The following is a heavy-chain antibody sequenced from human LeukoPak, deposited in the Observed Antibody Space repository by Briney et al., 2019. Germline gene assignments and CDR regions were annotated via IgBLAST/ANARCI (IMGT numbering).Heavy chain of an antibody. V-gene: IGHV4-59*11. Sequence: SETLSLTCAVSDDSFSSHYWTWIRQPPGKGLEWIGYIYYSGSTNYNPSLKSRVTISVDTSKNQFSLKLSSVTAADTAVYYCARYSGSYYFDYWGQGTLVTVSS. CDR2: IYYSGST. CDR1: DDSFSSHY. J-gene: IGHJ4*02. CDR3: ARYSGSYYFDY. D-gene: IGHD1-26*01.